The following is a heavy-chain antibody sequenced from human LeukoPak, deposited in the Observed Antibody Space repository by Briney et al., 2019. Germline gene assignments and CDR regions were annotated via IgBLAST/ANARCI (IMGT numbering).Heavy chain of an antibody. D-gene: IGHD3-22*01. J-gene: IGHJ4*02. Sequence: SETLSLTCTVSGGSISSYYWSWIRQPAGKGLEWIGRIYTSGSTNYNPSLKSRVTMSVDTSKNQFSLKLSSVTAADTAVYYCAGERGYYYDSSGYYLSYWGQGTLVTVSS. CDR3: AGERGYYYDSSGYYLSY. CDR1: GGSISSYY. CDR2: IYTSGST. V-gene: IGHV4-4*07.